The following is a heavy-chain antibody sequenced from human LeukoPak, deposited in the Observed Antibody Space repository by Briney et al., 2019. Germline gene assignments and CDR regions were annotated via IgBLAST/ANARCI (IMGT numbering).Heavy chain of an antibody. V-gene: IGHV3-23*01. J-gene: IGHJ4*02. CDR1: GFTFSANA. CDR2: IYDGGSNT. CDR3: AREHYYGSGDLDY. Sequence: GGSLRLSCGAFGFTFSANALSWVRQAPGKGLEWVSTIYDGGSNTNYADSVKGRFTISRDNAKNTLYLQMHSLRAEDTAVYYCAREHYYGSGDLDYWGQGTLVTVSS. D-gene: IGHD3-10*01.